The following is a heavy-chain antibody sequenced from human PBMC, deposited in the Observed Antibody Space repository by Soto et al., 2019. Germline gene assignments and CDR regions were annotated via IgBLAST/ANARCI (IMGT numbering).Heavy chain of an antibody. CDR1: GGSISSYY. D-gene: IGHD2-8*01. CDR3: ARDFVYCSNGVCYTIFDY. V-gene: IGHV4-59*01. Sequence: SETLSLTCTVSGGSISSYYWSWIRQPPGKGLEWIGYIYYSGSTNYNPSLKSRVTISVDTSKNQFSLKLRSVTAADTAVYYCARDFVYCSNGVCYTIFDYWGQGTLVTVSS. CDR2: IYYSGST. J-gene: IGHJ4*02.